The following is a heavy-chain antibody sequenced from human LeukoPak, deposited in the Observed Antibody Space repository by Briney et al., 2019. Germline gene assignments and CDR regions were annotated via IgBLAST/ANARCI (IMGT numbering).Heavy chain of an antibody. Sequence: PGGSLRLSCAASGFTFSSYGMHWVRQAPGKGLEWVAVISYDGSNKYYADSVKGRFTISRDNSKNTLYLQMNSLRAEDTAVYYCAKDPRTMPFDYWGQGTLVTVSS. CDR3: AKDPRTMPFDY. J-gene: IGHJ4*02. V-gene: IGHV3-30*18. CDR2: ISYDGSNK. D-gene: IGHD2-2*01. CDR1: GFTFSSYG.